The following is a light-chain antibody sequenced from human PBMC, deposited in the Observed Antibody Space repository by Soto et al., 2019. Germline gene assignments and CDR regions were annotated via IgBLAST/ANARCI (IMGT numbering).Light chain of an antibody. CDR3: QQYDVSPTT. V-gene: IGKV3-20*01. Sequence: DILMTHSPDSLAVSLGERATLSCRASQSVSRSLTWYQQKPGQAPRLVIFDASSRATGIPERFSGSGSGTDFTLTITRLEPEDFAVYFCQQYDVSPTTFGLGTRLEIK. J-gene: IGKJ5*01. CDR2: DAS. CDR1: QSVSRS.